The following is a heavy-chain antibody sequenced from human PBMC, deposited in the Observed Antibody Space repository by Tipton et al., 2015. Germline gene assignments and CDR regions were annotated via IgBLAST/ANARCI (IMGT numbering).Heavy chain of an antibody. D-gene: IGHD2-15*01. J-gene: IGHJ4*02. CDR3: ATSYAANPSGFWF. CDR1: GGSVRSGNFY. V-gene: IGHV4-61*01. Sequence: TLSLTCTVSGGSVRSGNFYWSWIRQPPGKRLEWIGYIYYNGNTNYNPSLKSRVTISADTSKNQFSLKLPSVTAAYTAVYFCATSYAANPSGFWFWGQGTLVTVSS. CDR2: IYYNGNT.